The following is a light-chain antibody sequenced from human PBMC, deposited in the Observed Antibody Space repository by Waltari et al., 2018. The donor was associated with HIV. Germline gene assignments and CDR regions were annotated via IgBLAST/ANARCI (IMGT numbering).Light chain of an antibody. Sequence: VLTQSPSTLSLSPREPVTLSCRASPSVGSYLALYQQKPGQPPRLLSHDASTRATGIPPRFSGLGSGTDFSLTISSLEREDVAVYFCQQRSNWPPITFGQGTRLEIK. CDR3: QQRSNWPPIT. V-gene: IGKV3-11*01. CDR1: PSVGSY. J-gene: IGKJ5*01. CDR2: DAS.